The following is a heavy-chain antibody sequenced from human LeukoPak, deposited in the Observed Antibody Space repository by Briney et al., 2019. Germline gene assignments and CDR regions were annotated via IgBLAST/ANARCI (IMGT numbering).Heavy chain of an antibody. Sequence: GGSLRLSCTVSGFTFSGYEMNWVRQAPGKGLEWVSVFYSGGSRYYADSVKGRLTISRDNSKNTLYFQMNSLSAEDTAVYYCARGTFCCGNSPFAFDIWGQGTMVTVSS. J-gene: IGHJ3*02. V-gene: IGHV3-53*01. D-gene: IGHD4-23*01. CDR2: FYSGGSR. CDR3: ARGTFCCGNSPFAFDI. CDR1: GFTFSGYE.